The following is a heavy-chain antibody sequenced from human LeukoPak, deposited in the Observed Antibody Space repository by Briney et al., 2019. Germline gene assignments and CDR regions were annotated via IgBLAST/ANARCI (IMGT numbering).Heavy chain of an antibody. D-gene: IGHD3-10*01. Sequence: PSETLSLTCTVSGGSISSYYWRCIRQPAGKGLEWIGRIYTSGSTNYNPSLKSRVTMSVDTSKNQFSLKLSSVTAADTAVYYCARAVTMVRGEGYFAYRGQRTLVTVSS. CDR1: GGSISSYY. V-gene: IGHV4-4*07. CDR3: ARAVTMVRGEGYFAY. J-gene: IGHJ4*02. CDR2: IYTSGST.